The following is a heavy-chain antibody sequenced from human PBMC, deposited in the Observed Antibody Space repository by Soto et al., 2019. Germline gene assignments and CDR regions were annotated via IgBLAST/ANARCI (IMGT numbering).Heavy chain of an antibody. D-gene: IGHD3-22*01. CDR1: EYTLTELS. CDR3: AKGSRNLYYDSSGYYSAFDI. V-gene: IGHV1-24*01. Sequence: ASVKVSCKVSEYTLTELSMHWVLQAPGKGLEWMGGFDPEDGETIYAQKFQGRVTMTEDTSTDTAYMELSSLRSEDTAVYYCAKGSRNLYYDSSGYYSAFDIWGQGTMVTVSS. CDR2: FDPEDGET. J-gene: IGHJ3*02.